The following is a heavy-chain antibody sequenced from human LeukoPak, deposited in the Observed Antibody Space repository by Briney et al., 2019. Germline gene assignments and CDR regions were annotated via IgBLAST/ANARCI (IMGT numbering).Heavy chain of an antibody. CDR1: GFTVSSNY. CDR3: ARDGTGYSSGWYLYMDV. V-gene: IGHV3-53*01. J-gene: IGHJ6*03. Sequence: GGSLRLSCAASGFTVSSNYMSWVRQAPGKGLEWVSVIYSGGSTYYADSVKGRFTISRDNSKNTLYLQMNSLRAEDTAVYYCARDGTGYSSGWYLYMDVWGKGTTVTVS. CDR2: IYSGGST. D-gene: IGHD6-19*01.